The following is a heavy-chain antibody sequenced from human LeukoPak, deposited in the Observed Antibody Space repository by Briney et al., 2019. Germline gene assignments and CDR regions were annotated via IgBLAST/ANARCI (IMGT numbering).Heavy chain of an antibody. Sequence: GESLKISCKGSAYSSTSYWIGWVRQMPGKGLEWLGIIYPGDSDTRYSPSFQGQVTISADKSISTAYLQWSSLRASDTAMYYCAIRSSIAAPLFDYWGQGTLVTVSS. CDR1: AYSSTSYW. D-gene: IGHD6-6*01. V-gene: IGHV5-51*01. CDR3: AIRSSIAAPLFDY. J-gene: IGHJ4*02. CDR2: IYPGDSDT.